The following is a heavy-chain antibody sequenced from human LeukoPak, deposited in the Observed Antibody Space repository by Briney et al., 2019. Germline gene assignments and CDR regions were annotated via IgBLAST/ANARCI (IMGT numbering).Heavy chain of an antibody. CDR2: ISPNGGST. V-gene: IGHV1-46*01. CDR1: GYTFTSYY. Sequence: ASVKVSCKASGYTFTSYYMHWVRQAPGQGLEWVGIISPNGGSTNYAQSFQGRVTMTRDTSTSTVYMELSSLGSEDTAVYYCARWELESSGFDYWGQGTLVTVSS. J-gene: IGHJ4*02. CDR3: ARWELESSGFDY. D-gene: IGHD1-26*01.